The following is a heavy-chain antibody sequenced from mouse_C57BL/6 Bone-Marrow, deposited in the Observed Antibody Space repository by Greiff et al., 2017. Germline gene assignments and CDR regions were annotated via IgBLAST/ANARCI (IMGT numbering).Heavy chain of an antibody. CDR2: INSDGGST. CDR3: ARQAYEAY. D-gene: IGHD6-5*01. Sequence: EVQLVESGGGLVQPGASLKLSCESNEYDFPSHDMSWVRKTPEKGLELVAAINSDGGSTYYPDTMERRVIISRDTTTKTLYLQLSSLRSEDTALYYCARQAYEAYWGQGTLVTVSA. V-gene: IGHV5-2*01. J-gene: IGHJ3*01. CDR1: EYDFPSHD.